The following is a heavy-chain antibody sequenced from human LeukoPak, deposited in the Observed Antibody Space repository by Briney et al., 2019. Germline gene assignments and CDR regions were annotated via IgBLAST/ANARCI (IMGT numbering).Heavy chain of an antibody. CDR3: ARYSGNYYGLDV. J-gene: IGHJ6*02. CDR1: GFTFSGYG. CDR2: IWSDGSNK. Sequence: PGGSLRLSCAASGFTFSGYGMHWVRQAPGKGLEWVSLIWSDGSNKYYADSVKGRFTISRDNSKNTLYLQMNSLRAEDTAVYHCARYSGNYYGLDVWGQGTTVTVSS. V-gene: IGHV3-33*01. D-gene: IGHD1-26*01.